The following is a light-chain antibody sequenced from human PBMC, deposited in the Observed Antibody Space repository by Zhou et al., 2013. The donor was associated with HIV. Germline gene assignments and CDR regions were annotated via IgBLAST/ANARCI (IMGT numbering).Light chain of an antibody. Sequence: EIVMTQSPATLSVSPGERATLSCRASQSVSSNLAWYQQKPGQAPRLLIHGAFSRATGIPDRFSGSGSGTDFTLTISRLEPEDFAVYYCQQYGSSPPNTFGQGTKLEIK. CDR2: GAF. V-gene: IGKV3-20*01. CDR1: QSVSSN. CDR3: QQYGSSPPNT. J-gene: IGKJ2*01.